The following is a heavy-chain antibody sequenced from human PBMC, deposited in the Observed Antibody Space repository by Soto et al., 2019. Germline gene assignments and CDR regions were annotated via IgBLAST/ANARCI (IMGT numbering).Heavy chain of an antibody. CDR2: IYSGGST. CDR1: GFTVSSNY. V-gene: IGHV3-66*01. Sequence: EVQLVESGGGLVQPGGSLRLSCAASGFTVSSNYMSWVRQAPGKGLEWVSVIYSGGSTYYAYSVKGRITISRDNSKNTLELHNNSLRAEDTAVDYCASDNGRRSSSDYYYYMDVWGNGTTVTVAS. CDR3: ASDNGRRSSSDYYYYMDV. D-gene: IGHD6-6*01. J-gene: IGHJ6*03.